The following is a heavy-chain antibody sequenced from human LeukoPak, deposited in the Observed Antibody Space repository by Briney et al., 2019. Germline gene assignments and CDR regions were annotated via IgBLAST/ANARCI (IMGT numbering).Heavy chain of an antibody. J-gene: IGHJ6*03. CDR1: GFTFSSYW. D-gene: IGHD5-18*01. V-gene: IGHV3-74*01. Sequence: GRSLRLSCAASGFTFSSYWMHWVRQAPGKGLVWVSRINSDGSSTSYADSVKGRFTISRDNAKNTLYLQMNSLKTEDTAVYYCTTKRGYSYAYYHYYMDVWGKGTTVTVSS. CDR2: INSDGSST. CDR3: TTKRGYSYAYYHYYMDV.